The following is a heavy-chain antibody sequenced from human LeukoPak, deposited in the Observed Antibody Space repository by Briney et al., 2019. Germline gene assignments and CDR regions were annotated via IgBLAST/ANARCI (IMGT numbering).Heavy chain of an antibody. CDR1: GGSFRGYY. J-gene: IGHJ4*02. CDR3: ARESDYYDSSAYPARFDY. Sequence: SETLSLTCAVYGGSFRGYYWSWIRQPPGKGLEWIGEINHSGSTNYNPSLKSRVTISVDTSMNQFSLKLSSVTAADTAVYYCARESDYYDSSAYPARFDYWGQGTLVTVSS. D-gene: IGHD3-22*01. CDR2: INHSGST. V-gene: IGHV4-34*01.